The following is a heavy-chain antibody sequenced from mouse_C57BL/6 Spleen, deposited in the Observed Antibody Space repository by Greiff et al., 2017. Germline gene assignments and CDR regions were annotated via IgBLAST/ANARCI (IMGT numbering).Heavy chain of an antibody. Sequence: QVQLQQSGAELARPGASVKLSCKASGYTFTSYGISWVKQRTGQGLGWIGEIYPRSGNTYYNEKFKGKATLTADKSSSTAYMELRSLTSEDSAVYFCATSSLFDYWGQGTTLTVSS. CDR1: GYTFTSYG. D-gene: IGHD1-1*01. CDR3: ATSSLFDY. V-gene: IGHV1-81*01. J-gene: IGHJ2*01. CDR2: IYPRSGNT.